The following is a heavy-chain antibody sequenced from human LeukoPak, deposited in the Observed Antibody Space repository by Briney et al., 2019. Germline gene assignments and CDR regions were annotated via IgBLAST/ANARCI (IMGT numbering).Heavy chain of an antibody. V-gene: IGHV3-33*01. J-gene: IGHJ4*02. D-gene: IGHD1-26*01. CDR2: IYYDGSNQ. CDR1: GLMLRNYG. CDR3: ATDRNSGKYYDY. Sequence: GGSLRLSCVVSGLMLRNYGVLWVRQARGEGLEWVAVIYYDGSNQYYADSVKGRFTVSRDNAKNTIYLQIHSLRAEDTAVYYCATDRNSGKYYDYWGQGTLVTVSS.